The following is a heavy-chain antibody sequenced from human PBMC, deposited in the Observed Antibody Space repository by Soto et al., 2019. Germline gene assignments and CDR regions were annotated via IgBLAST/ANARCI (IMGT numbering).Heavy chain of an antibody. J-gene: IGHJ3*02. CDR2: FDPEDGET. CDR3: ATTRITMIGVVSDAFDI. D-gene: IGHD3-22*01. V-gene: IGHV1-24*01. Sequence: ASVKVSCKVSGYTLTELSMHWVRQAPGKGLEWMGGFDPEDGETIYAQKFQGRVTMTEDTSTDTAYMELSSLRSEDTAVYYCATTRITMIGVVSDAFDIWGQGTMVTVSS. CDR1: GYTLTELS.